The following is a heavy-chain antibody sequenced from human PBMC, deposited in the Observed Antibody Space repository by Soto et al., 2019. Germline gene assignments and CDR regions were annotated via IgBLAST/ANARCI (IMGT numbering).Heavy chain of an antibody. CDR2: IKQDGSEK. J-gene: IGHJ6*02. CDR3: SGGRGFFFNYCYYGMDV. CDR1: GFTFSSYW. V-gene: IGHV3-7*03. D-gene: IGHD3-3*01. Sequence: EVQLVESGGGLVQPGGSLRLSCAASGFTFSSYWMSWVRQAPGKGLEWVANIKQDGSEKYYVDSVKGRFTISRDNAKNSLYLQMNSLRAEDTAVYYCSGGRGFFFNYCYYGMDVWGQGTTVTVSS.